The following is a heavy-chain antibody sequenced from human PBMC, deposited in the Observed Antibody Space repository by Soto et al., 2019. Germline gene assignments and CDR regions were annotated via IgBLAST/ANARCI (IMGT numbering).Heavy chain of an antibody. CDR2: IYWNDDK. D-gene: IGHD6-13*01. Sequence: SGPTLVNHTQTLTLTCTFSGFSLSTSGVGVGWIRQPPGKALEWLALIYWNDDKRYSPSLKSRLTITKDTSKNEAGLTMTNTDPVDTATYYCAPPQQPGGWCDPCGQGALV. CDR3: APPQQPGGWCDP. J-gene: IGHJ5*02. V-gene: IGHV2-5*01. CDR1: GFSLSTSGVG.